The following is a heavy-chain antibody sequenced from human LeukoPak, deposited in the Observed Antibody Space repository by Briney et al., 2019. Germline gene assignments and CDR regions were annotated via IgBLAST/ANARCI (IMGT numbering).Heavy chain of an antibody. V-gene: IGHV5-51*01. Sequence: GEYLKISCQGSGYSFTSYWIAWVRQLPGKGLEWMGIIYPGDSDTRYSPSFQGQVTISADKSISTAYLQWSSLKASDTAMYYCARGTIAAAGTGWFDPWGQGTLVTVSP. CDR3: ARGTIAAAGTGWFDP. CDR1: GYSFTSYW. J-gene: IGHJ5*02. D-gene: IGHD6-13*01. CDR2: IYPGDSDT.